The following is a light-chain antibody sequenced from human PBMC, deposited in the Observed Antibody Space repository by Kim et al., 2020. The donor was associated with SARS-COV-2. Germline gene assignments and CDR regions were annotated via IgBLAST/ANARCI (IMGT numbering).Light chain of an antibody. V-gene: IGKV1-39*01. CDR2: AAS. CDR3: QQSYSTPPT. Sequence: SASVGDRVTITCRASKNIRSYLKWYQQKPGKAPKLLIYAASSLQSGVPSRFSGSGSGTDFTLTISSLQPEDFATYYCQQSYSTPPTFGQGTKLEI. CDR1: KNIRSY. J-gene: IGKJ2*01.